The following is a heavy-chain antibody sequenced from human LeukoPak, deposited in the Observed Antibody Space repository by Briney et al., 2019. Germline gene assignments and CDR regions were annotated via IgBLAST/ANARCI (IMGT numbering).Heavy chain of an antibody. V-gene: IGHV4-61*02. J-gene: IGHJ5*02. CDR1: GGSISSGGYY. CDR3: ARAPMYSGSPRFDP. D-gene: IGHD1-26*01. Sequence: PSETLSLTCTVSGGSISSGGYYWSWIRQPAGKGLEWIGRIYTSGSTNYNPSLKSRVTISVDTSKNQFSLKLSSVTAADTAVYYCARAPMYSGSPRFDPWGQGTLVTVSS. CDR2: IYTSGST.